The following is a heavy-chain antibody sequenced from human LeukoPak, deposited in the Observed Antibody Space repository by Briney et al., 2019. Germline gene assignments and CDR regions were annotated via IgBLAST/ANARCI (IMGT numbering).Heavy chain of an antibody. Sequence: ASVKVSCKASGYTFTGYYMHWVRQAPGQGLEWMGWINPNSGGPNYAQKFQGRVTMTRDTSISTAYMELSRLRSDDTAVYYCATPTSPSYYYDSSGYYYDNWFDPWGQGTLVTVSS. J-gene: IGHJ5*02. CDR2: INPNSGGP. V-gene: IGHV1-2*02. D-gene: IGHD3-22*01. CDR1: GYTFTGYY. CDR3: ATPTSPSYYYDSSGYYYDNWFDP.